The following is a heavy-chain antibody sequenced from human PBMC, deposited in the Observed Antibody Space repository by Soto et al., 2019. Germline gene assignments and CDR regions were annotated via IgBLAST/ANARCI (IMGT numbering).Heavy chain of an antibody. J-gene: IGHJ4*02. CDR3: ARGSAYKEPLPFLY. V-gene: IGHV3-21*01. CDR2: ISAASSYI. D-gene: IGHD3-16*01. CDR1: GFSFSSYS. Sequence: PGGSLRLSCAASGFSFSSYSMNWVRQAPGKGLECVASISAASSYITYADSLKGRFTISRDNAKSSLYLQVSSLRAEDTAVYYCARGSAYKEPLPFLYWGQGTLVTVSS.